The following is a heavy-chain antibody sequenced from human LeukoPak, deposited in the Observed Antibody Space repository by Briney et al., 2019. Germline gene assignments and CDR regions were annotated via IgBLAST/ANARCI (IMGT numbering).Heavy chain of an antibody. D-gene: IGHD3-16*01. Sequence: ASVKVSCKASGYTLTGYCMHWVRQAPGQGLEWLGWINTKSGATNYAQTFQGRVTVTRDKSTNTLYMELSSLRSEDTAMYYCAKAPGGHLDSWGQGTLVTVSS. CDR3: AKAPGGHLDS. CDR1: GYTLTGYC. CDR2: INTKSGAT. J-gene: IGHJ4*02. V-gene: IGHV1-2*02.